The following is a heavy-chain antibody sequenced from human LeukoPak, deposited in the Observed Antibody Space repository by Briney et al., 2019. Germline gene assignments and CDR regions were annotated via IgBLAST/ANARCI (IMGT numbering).Heavy chain of an antibody. D-gene: IGHD3-10*01. V-gene: IGHV3-30*02. CDR2: MRSDGSHE. J-gene: IGHJ4*02. CDR3: AKAFGSGSYIIDH. Sequence: GGSLRLSCATSGFTFSSNGVHWARQAPGKGLEWVAFMRSDGSHEEYAESVKGRFAISRVNSKNTVHLQMNSLRFEDTAVYYCAKAFGSGSYIIDHWGRGTLVTVSS. CDR1: GFTFSSNG.